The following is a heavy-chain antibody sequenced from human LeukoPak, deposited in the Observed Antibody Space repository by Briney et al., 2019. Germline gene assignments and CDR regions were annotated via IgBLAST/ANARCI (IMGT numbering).Heavy chain of an antibody. CDR2: IYHSGST. CDR3: ARIYSGSYGYFDY. D-gene: IGHD1-26*01. J-gene: IGHJ4*02. CDR1: GYSISSGYY. V-gene: IGHV4-38-2*02. Sequence: SETLSLTCTVSGYSISSGYYWGWIRQPPGKGLEWIGSIYHSGSTYYNPSLKSRVTISVDTSKNQFSLKLSSVTAADTAVYYCARIYSGSYGYFDYWGQGTLVTVSS.